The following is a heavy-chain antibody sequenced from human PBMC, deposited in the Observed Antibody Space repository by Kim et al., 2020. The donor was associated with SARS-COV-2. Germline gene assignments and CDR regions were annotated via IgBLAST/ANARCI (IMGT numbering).Heavy chain of an antibody. D-gene: IGHD2-2*01. Sequence: GGSLRLSCEASGFTFTTYGIHWVRQAPGKGLEWLAVIAYDGIKKFYADSVKGRFTISRDNTKNTVFLQLNSLKPKDTAVYYCVKEDGYCTSSTCFYYFDLWGQGTLVTVSS. CDR1: GFTFTTYG. CDR3: VKEDGYCTSSTCFYYFDL. J-gene: IGHJ4*02. CDR2: IAYDGIKK. V-gene: IGHV3-30*18.